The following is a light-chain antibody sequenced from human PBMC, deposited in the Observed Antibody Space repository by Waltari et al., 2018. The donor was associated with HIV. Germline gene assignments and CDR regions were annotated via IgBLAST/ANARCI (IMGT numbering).Light chain of an antibody. CDR1: SSDVGGYNS. Sequence: QSALIQPPSASASPGQSVTISCTGTSSDVGGYNSVSWYQQHPGKAPKLMIYEVSKWPSGVPGRFSGSKSGNTASLTVSGLQAEDEAEYYCSSYAGNHNHVFGSGTKLTVL. J-gene: IGLJ1*01. V-gene: IGLV2-8*01. CDR3: SSYAGNHNHV. CDR2: EVS.